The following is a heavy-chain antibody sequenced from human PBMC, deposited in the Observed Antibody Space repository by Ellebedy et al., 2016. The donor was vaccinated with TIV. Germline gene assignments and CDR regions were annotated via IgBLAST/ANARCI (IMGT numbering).Heavy chain of an antibody. J-gene: IGHJ6*02. Sequence: GESLKISCAASGFTFSSYSMNWVRQAPGKGLEWVSSSRSSSYYIYYADSVKGRFTFSRDNAKNSLYLQMNSLRAEDTAVYYCERTYGSGSSTHYYGMDVWGQGTTVTVSS. CDR2: SRSSSYYI. CDR1: GFTFSSYS. CDR3: ERTYGSGSSTHYYGMDV. V-gene: IGHV3-21*01. D-gene: IGHD3-10*01.